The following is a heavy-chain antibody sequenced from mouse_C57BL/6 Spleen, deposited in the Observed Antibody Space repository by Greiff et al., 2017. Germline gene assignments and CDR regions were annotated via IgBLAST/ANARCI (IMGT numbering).Heavy chain of an antibody. Sequence: EVQLQQSGPELVKPGASVQISCKASGYSFTDYNMNWVKQSNGKSLEWIGVINPNNGTTSYNQKFKGKATLTVDQSSSTAYMQLNSLTSEDSAVYYCASITAIVAAAHFDYWGQDTTLTVSS. CDR2: INPNNGTT. V-gene: IGHV1-39*01. D-gene: IGHD1-1*01. CDR3: ASITAIVAAAHFDY. J-gene: IGHJ2*01. CDR1: GYSFTDYN.